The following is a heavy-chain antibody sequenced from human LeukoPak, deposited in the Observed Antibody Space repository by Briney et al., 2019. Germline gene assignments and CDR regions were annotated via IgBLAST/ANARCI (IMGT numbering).Heavy chain of an antibody. D-gene: IGHD3-3*01. CDR2: IYYSGST. Sequence: SETLSLTCTVSGGSISSYYWSWIRQPPGKGLEWIGYIYYSGSTNYNPSLKSRVTISVDTSKNQFSLKLSSVTAADTAVYYCARDNDFWSGYYLYGMDVWGQGTTVTVSS. CDR3: ARDNDFWSGYYLYGMDV. J-gene: IGHJ6*02. V-gene: IGHV4-59*01. CDR1: GGSISSYY.